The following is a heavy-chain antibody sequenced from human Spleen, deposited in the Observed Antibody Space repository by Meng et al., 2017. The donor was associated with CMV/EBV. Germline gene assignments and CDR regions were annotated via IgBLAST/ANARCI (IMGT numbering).Heavy chain of an antibody. CDR1: RCSLYGLS. D-gene: IGHD6-19*01. Sequence: ARCSLYGLSNEEGRQHTGKGPEWMGGFDPEQGETIYAQKFQGRLTMTEDTSANTAYMELSSLRSEDTAVYYCATHRQYRNAWLWEYWARGTLVTVSS. CDR2: FDPEQGET. CDR3: ATHRQYRNAWLWEY. V-gene: IGHV1-24*01. J-gene: IGHJ4*02.